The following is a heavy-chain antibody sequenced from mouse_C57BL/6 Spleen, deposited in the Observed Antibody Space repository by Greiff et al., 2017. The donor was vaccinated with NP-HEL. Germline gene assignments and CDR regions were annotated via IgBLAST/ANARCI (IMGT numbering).Heavy chain of an antibody. CDR1: GYSFTGYY. Sequence: EVQLQQSGPELVKPGASVKISCKASGYSFTGYYMNWVKQSPEKSLEWIGEINPSTGGTTYNQKFKAKATLTVDKSSSTAYMQLKSLTSEDSAVYYCARRSYSNYVGYFDVWGTGTTVTVSS. J-gene: IGHJ1*03. D-gene: IGHD2-5*01. CDR3: ARRSYSNYVGYFDV. V-gene: IGHV1-42*01. CDR2: INPSTGGT.